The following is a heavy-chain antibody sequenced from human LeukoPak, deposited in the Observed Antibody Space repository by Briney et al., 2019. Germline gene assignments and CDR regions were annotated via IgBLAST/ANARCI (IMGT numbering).Heavy chain of an antibody. CDR3: ARAMDV. CDR1: GFTFSRYW. J-gene: IGHJ6*02. V-gene: IGHV3-7*04. Sequence: PGGSLRLSCAASGFTFSRYWMTWVRQAPGKGLEWVANIKQDGSQKYYVDSVKGRFTISRDNAENSLYLQMNTLRAEDTAVYYCARAMDVWGHGTTVTVSS. CDR2: IKQDGSQK.